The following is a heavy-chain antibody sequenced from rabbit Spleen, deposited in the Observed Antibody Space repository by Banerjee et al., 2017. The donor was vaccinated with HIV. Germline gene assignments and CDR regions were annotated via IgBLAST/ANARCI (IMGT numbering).Heavy chain of an antibody. D-gene: IGHD4-2*01. Sequence: QEHLVESGGGLVQPEGSLTLTCTASGFSFSSNWICWVRQAPGKGLEWIACIDTNDGDTDYANWPKGRFTISKTSSTTVTLQLNSLTAADTATYFCARTGAGSGAFNGHLWGQGTLVTVS. CDR3: ARTGAGSGAFNGHL. CDR1: GFSFSSNW. J-gene: IGHJ6*01. V-gene: IGHV1S45*01. CDR2: IDTNDGDT.